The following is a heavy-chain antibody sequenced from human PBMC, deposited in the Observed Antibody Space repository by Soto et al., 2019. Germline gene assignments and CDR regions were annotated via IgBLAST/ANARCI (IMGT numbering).Heavy chain of an antibody. J-gene: IGHJ4*02. CDR3: ARAPQYYDSSGYYYFDY. CDR1: GYTFTSYG. D-gene: IGHD3-22*01. CDR2: ISAYNGNT. Sequence: ASVKVSCKASGYTFTSYGISWVRQAPGQGLEWMGWISAYNGNTNYAQKLQGRVTMTTDTSTSTAYMELRSLRSDDTAVYYCARAPQYYDSSGYYYFDYWGQGTLVTAPQ. V-gene: IGHV1-18*04.